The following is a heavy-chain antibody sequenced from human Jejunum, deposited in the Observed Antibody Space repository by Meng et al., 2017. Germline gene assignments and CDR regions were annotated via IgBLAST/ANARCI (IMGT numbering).Heavy chain of an antibody. CDR1: GGSRVSASHY. J-gene: IGHJ1*01. Sequence: VRLQKTGHGRGRPVQTRCPPVLVSGGSRVSASHYWSCIRQEPGKWLEWIGYIHDSGGTYNNPSVKSRVTISVDTYKTQFSLKLNSVSAANTAVYYCARATAGNSEYFQNWGQGTLVTVSS. CDR2: IHDSGGT. D-gene: IGHD1-7*01. CDR3: ARATAGNSEYFQN. V-gene: IGHV4-31*03.